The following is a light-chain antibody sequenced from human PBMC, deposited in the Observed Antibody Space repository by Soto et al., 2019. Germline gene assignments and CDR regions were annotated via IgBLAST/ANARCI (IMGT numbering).Light chain of an antibody. Sequence: SYELTQPPSVSVSPGQTASITCSGDKLGDKYVCWYQQKPGQSPVLVIYQDNKRPSGIPERFSGSNSGNTATLTISVTQAMNEADYYCQAWDYSTAYCFFGTGTKVTVL. CDR1: KLGDKY. CDR3: QAWDYSTAYCF. CDR2: QDN. V-gene: IGLV3-1*01. J-gene: IGLJ1*01.